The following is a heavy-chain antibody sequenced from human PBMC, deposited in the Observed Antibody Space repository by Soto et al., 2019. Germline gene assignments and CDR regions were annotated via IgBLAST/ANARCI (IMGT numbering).Heavy chain of an antibody. D-gene: IGHD6-19*01. CDR2: IKQDGSEK. CDR3: ARDSSGWYSIFNWFDP. CDR1: GFTFSSYW. V-gene: IGHV3-7*01. J-gene: IGHJ5*02. Sequence: EVQLVESGGGLVQPGGSLRLSCAASGFTFSSYWMSWVRQAPGKGLEWVANIKQDGSEKYYVDSVKGRFTISRDNAKNSLYLQMNSLRAEDTAVYYCARDSSGWYSIFNWFDPWGQGTLVTVSS.